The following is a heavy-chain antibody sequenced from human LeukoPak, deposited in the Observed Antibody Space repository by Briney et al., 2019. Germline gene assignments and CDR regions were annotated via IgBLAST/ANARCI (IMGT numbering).Heavy chain of an antibody. D-gene: IGHD1-1*01. CDR1: GFTFSSYA. CDR3: ARVGTGTADY. V-gene: IGHV3-30-3*01. CDR2: ISYDGSNK. Sequence: GRSLRLSCAASGFTFSSYAMHWVRQAPGKGLEWVAVISYDGSNKYYADSVKGRFTISRDNSKNTLYLQMNSLRAEDTAVYYCARVGTGTADYWGQGTLVTVST. J-gene: IGHJ4*02.